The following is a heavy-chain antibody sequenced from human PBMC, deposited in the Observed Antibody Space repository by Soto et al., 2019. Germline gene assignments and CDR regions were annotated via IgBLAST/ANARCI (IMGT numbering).Heavy chain of an antibody. D-gene: IGHD3-22*01. Sequence: GGSLRLSCAASGFTFSNAWMSWVRQAPGKGLEWVGRIKGKTDGGTTDYAAPVKGRFTTSRDDSKNTLYLQMNSLKTEDTAVYYCTTGTAPPYYYDSSGYFRGFDYWGQGTLVTVSS. CDR3: TTGTAPPYYYDSSGYFRGFDY. CDR1: GFTFSNAW. CDR2: IKGKTDGGTT. J-gene: IGHJ4*02. V-gene: IGHV3-15*01.